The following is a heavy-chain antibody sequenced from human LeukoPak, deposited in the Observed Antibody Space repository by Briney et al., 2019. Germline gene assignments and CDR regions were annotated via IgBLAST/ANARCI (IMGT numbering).Heavy chain of an antibody. CDR1: GYTFTSHD. D-gene: IGHD2-2*01. V-gene: IGHV1-8*03. J-gene: IGHJ4*02. CDR2: MNPNSGNT. Sequence: GASVKVSCKASGYTFTSHDINWVRQATGQGLEWMGWMNPNSGNTGYAQKFQGRVTITRNTSISTAYMELSSLRSEDTAVYYCARVRYTVGYCSSTSCYGPLDYWGQGTLVTVSS. CDR3: ARVRYTVGYCSSTSCYGPLDY.